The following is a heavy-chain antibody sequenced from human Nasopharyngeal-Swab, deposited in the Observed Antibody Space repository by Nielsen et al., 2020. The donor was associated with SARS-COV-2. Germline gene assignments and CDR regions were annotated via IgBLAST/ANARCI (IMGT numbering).Heavy chain of an antibody. CDR3: AREDTMIVTPDY. CDR1: GFTFSSYA. V-gene: IGHV3-30-3*01. Sequence: GGSLRLSCAASGFTFSSYAMHWVRPAPGKGLEWVAVISYDGSNKYYADSVKGRFTISRDNSKNTLYLQMNSLRAEDTAVYYCAREDTMIVTPDYWGQGTLVTVSS. D-gene: IGHD3-22*01. J-gene: IGHJ4*02. CDR2: ISYDGSNK.